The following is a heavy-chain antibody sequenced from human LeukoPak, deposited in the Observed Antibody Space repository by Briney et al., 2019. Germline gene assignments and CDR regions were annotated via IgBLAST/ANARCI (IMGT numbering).Heavy chain of an antibody. V-gene: IGHV4-61*02. CDR2: IYTNGST. J-gene: IGHJ4*02. CDR3: ARSGILTGYAHNY. Sequence: SETLSLTCTVSGGSISSGSYYWSWIRQPAGKGLEWIGRIYTNGSTNYNPSLKSRVTISVDTSKNQFSLKLSSVTAADTAVYYCARSGILTGYAHNYWGQGTLVTVSS. D-gene: IGHD3-9*01. CDR1: GGSISSGSYY.